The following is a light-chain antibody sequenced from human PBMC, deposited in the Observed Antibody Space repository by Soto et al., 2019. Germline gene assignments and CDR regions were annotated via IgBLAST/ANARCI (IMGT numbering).Light chain of an antibody. V-gene: IGKV3-20*01. CDR3: QKYGSSSWT. Sequence: VLTQSPGTLSVSAGDSATLSCRGSQSVSSSYLAWYQQKTGQAPRLLIYGESSRATGIPDRLSGSGSGTDFTLTISRLEPEDFAVYYCQKYGSSSWTCGQGTKVDIK. J-gene: IGKJ1*01. CDR2: GES. CDR1: QSVSSSY.